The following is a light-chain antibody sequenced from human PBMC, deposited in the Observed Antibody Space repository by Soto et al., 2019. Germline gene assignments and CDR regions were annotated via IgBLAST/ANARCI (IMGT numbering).Light chain of an antibody. CDR2: GAS. CDR3: QQHSNWPPIT. Sequence: EIVLTQSPGTLSLSPGEGATLSCRASQSVSSNYLAWYQQKPGQAPRLLISGASSRATGIPDRFSGSGSGTDFTLTISRLESEDFAVYYCQQHSNWPPITFGQGTRLEIK. CDR1: QSVSSNY. J-gene: IGKJ5*01. V-gene: IGKV3D-20*02.